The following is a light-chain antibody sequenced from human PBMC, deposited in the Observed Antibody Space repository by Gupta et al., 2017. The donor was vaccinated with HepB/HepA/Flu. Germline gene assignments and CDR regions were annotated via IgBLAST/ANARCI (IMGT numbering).Light chain of an antibody. Sequence: DIQLTQSPSFLSASVGDRVTITCRASQGISSYLAWYQQKPGKDPKLLIYAASTLQSGVPSRLRGSGSGTEFTLTISSLQPEDFATYYCQQLNSYPPTFGQGTKVEIK. V-gene: IGKV1-9*01. CDR2: AAS. J-gene: IGKJ1*01. CDR3: QQLNSYPPT. CDR1: QGISSY.